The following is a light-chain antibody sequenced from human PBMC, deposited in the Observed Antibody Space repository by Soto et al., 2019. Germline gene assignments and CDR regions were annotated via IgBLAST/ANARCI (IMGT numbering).Light chain of an antibody. V-gene: IGKV1-5*01. CDR3: QQYNSYRT. CDR2: DAS. CDR1: QSISSW. Sequence: DIQMTQSPSTLSASVGDRVTITCRASQSISSWLAWYQQKPGKAPKLLIYDASSLESGVPSRFNGSGSGTEFTLTISSLQPDDFATYYCQQYNSYRTFGQGTK. J-gene: IGKJ1*01.